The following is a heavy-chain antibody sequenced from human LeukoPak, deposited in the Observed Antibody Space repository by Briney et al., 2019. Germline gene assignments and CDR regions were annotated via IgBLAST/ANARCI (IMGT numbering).Heavy chain of an antibody. V-gene: IGHV3-21*04. J-gene: IGHJ4*02. Sequence: GGSLRLSCAASGFTFSSYSMNWVRQAPGKGLEWVSSISSSSSYIYYADSVKGRFTISRDNAKNSLYLQMNSLRVEDTAVYYCAKRIQSAMATGYWGQGTLVTVSS. D-gene: IGHD5-18*01. CDR3: AKRIQSAMATGY. CDR1: GFTFSSYS. CDR2: ISSSSSYI.